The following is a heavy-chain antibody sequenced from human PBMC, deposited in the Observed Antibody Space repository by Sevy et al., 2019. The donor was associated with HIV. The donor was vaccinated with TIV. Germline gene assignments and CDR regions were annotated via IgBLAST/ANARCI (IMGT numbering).Heavy chain of an antibody. Sequence: GGSLRLSCAASGFTFSSYAMSWVRQAPGKGLEWVSAISGSGGSTYYADSVKGRFNITRDNSKNTLYLQMNSLRAEDTAVYYGAKSRAEWGGYCSGGSCSDFDYWGQGTLVTVSS. CDR1: GFTFSSYA. CDR3: AKSRAEWGGYCSGGSCSDFDY. D-gene: IGHD2-15*01. CDR2: ISGSGGST. V-gene: IGHV3-23*01. J-gene: IGHJ4*02.